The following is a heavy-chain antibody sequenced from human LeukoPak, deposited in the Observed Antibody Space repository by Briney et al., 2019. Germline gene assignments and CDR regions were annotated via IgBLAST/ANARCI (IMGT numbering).Heavy chain of an antibody. CDR1: GFTVSGNC. CDR3: ARDPPDYYDSSPYAFDI. Sequence: AGGSLRLSCAASGFTVSGNCMSWVRQAPGKGLEWVSFIYSGGTTYYADSVKGRFTISRDKSMNTVYLQMNSLRAEDTAVYYCARDPPDYYDSSPYAFDIWGQGTMVTVSS. J-gene: IGHJ3*02. V-gene: IGHV3-53*01. CDR2: IYSGGTT. D-gene: IGHD3-22*01.